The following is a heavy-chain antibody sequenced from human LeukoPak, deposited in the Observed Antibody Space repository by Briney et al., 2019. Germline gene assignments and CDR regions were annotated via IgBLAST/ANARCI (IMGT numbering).Heavy chain of an antibody. V-gene: IGHV4-38-2*02. Sequence: SETLSLTCTVSGYSISSGYYWAWIRQPPGKGLEWIGSIYHSGSTYYNPSLKSRVTISVDTSKNQFSLKLSSVTAADTAVYYCASSQDTMVRGVIDYWGQGTLVTVSS. CDR1: GYSISSGYY. CDR2: IYHSGST. D-gene: IGHD3-10*01. J-gene: IGHJ4*02. CDR3: ASSQDTMVRGVIDY.